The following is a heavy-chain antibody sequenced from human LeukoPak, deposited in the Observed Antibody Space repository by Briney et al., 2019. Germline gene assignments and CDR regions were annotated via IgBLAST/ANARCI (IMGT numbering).Heavy chain of an antibody. J-gene: IGHJ6*02. CDR2: VYDRSKWIS. CDR3: ARGNWNSGNGMDV. CDR1: GDSFSSNSAA. V-gene: IGHV6-1*01. Sequence: QTLSLTCAISGDSFSSNSAAWNWNTQSPARGLECLGKVYDRSKWISDYAVSMKSRITIIPDTSKNQLSLQLNAVTPEDTAVYYCARGNWNSGNGMDVWGQGSTVTVSS. D-gene: IGHD1-7*01.